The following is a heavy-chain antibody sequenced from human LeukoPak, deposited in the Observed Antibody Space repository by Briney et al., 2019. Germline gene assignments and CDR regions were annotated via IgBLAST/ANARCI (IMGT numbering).Heavy chain of an antibody. J-gene: IGHJ4*02. CDR3: ARVYKWDGYNRYFDY. V-gene: IGHV4-59*01. Sequence: SETLSLTCTVSGGSISSYYWSWIRQPPGKGLEWIGYIYYSGSTNYNPSLKSRVTISVDTSKNQFSLKLSSVTAADTAVYYCARVYKWDGYNRYFDYWGQGTLVTVSS. CDR2: IYYSGST. CDR1: GGSISSYY. D-gene: IGHD5-24*01.